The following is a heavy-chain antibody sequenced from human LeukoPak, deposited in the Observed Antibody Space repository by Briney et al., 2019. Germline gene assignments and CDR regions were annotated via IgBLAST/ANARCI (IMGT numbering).Heavy chain of an antibody. CDR3: VRGHTTATYYFDY. CDR1: GFTFSSYS. CDR2: INGRGDST. V-gene: IGHV3-23*01. D-gene: IGHD1-1*01. J-gene: IGHJ4*02. Sequence: GGSLRLSCAASGFTFSSYSMNWVRQAPGKGLEWVSAINGRGDSTFYADSVKGQFTISRDNSKNTVFLQMNSLRAEDTAVYYCVRGHTTATYYFDYWGQGTLVTVSS.